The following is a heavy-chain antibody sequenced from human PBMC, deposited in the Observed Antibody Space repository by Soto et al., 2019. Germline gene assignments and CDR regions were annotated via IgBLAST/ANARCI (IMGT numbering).Heavy chain of an antibody. CDR2: ICPGYSNI. V-gene: IGHV5-51*01. J-gene: IGHJ4*02. CDR1: GYIFTDHC. CDR3: ARLTLPQDSGGYHIFYY. D-gene: IGHD3-22*01. Sequence: GESLKISCKGSGYIFTDHCIVWVRQMAGKGLEWVGIICPGYSNIIYSPSVQGQVTISADMSISTAYLQWSSLKASDTAIYYCARLTLPQDSGGYHIFYYGGLGTLDPVSS.